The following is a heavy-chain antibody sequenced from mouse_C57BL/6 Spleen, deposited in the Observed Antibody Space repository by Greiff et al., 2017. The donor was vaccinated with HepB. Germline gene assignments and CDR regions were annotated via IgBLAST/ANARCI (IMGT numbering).Heavy chain of an antibody. CDR3: ARQAYYSNYGAMDY. Sequence: EVKLMESGGDLVKPGGSLKLSCAASGFTFSSYGMSWVRQTPDKRLEWVATISSGGSYTYYPDSVKGRFTISRDNAKNTLYLQMSSLKSEDTAMYYCARQAYYSNYGAMDYWGQGTSVTVSS. CDR1: GFTFSSYG. CDR2: ISSGGSYT. V-gene: IGHV5-6*01. D-gene: IGHD2-5*01. J-gene: IGHJ4*01.